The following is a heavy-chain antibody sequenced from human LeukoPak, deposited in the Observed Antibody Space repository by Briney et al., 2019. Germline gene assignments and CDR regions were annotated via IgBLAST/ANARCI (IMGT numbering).Heavy chain of an antibody. V-gene: IGHV3-30*04. J-gene: IGHJ3*02. Sequence: GRSLRLSCSASGFTFSTLRMHWVRQAPGKGLEWVALISNDGGNKYYADSVKGRFTISRDNSKNTLYLQMNSLRAEDTAVYYCARTARRASYEFDIWGQGAMATVSS. CDR2: ISNDGGNK. CDR3: ARTARRASYEFDI. CDR1: GFTFSTLR. D-gene: IGHD3-16*01.